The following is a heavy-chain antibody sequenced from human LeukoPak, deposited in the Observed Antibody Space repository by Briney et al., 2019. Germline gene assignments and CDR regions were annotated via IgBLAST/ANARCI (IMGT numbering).Heavy chain of an antibody. J-gene: IGHJ4*02. V-gene: IGHV1-69*04. D-gene: IGHD3-22*01. CDR3: ARAPMYYYDSSGYTFGY. CDR2: IIPIFGIA. CDR1: GGTFSSYA. Sequence: SVKVSCKASGGTFSSYAISWVRQAPGQGLEWMGRIIPIFGIANYAQKFQGRVTITADKSTSTAYMELSSLRSEDTAVYYCARAPMYYYDSSGYTFGYWGQGTLVTVSS.